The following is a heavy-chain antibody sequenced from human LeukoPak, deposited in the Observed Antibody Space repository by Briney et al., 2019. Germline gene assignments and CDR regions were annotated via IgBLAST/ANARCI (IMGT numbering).Heavy chain of an antibody. CDR1: GGSISSYY. Sequence: SETLSLTCTVSGGSISSYYWSWIRQPPGKGLEWIGYIYYSGSTNYNPSLKSRVTISVDTSKNQFSLKLHSVTAADTAVYYCAGSVTMIVGGPDYWGQGTLVTVSS. V-gene: IGHV4-59*01. J-gene: IGHJ4*02. CDR3: AGSVTMIVGGPDY. D-gene: IGHD3-22*01. CDR2: IYYSGST.